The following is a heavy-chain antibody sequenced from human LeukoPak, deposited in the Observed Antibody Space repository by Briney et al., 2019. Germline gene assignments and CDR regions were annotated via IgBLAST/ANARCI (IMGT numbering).Heavy chain of an antibody. Sequence: GGSLRLSCAASGFTFNNYAMTWVRQAPGKGLEWVSGISGSGGSTYYADSVKGRFTISRDNSKNTLYLQMNSLRAEDTAVYYCAKDVYYYDNSGSFDYWGQGTLVTVSS. CDR1: GFTFNNYA. V-gene: IGHV3-23*01. J-gene: IGHJ4*02. CDR2: ISGSGGST. CDR3: AKDVYYYDNSGSFDY. D-gene: IGHD3-22*01.